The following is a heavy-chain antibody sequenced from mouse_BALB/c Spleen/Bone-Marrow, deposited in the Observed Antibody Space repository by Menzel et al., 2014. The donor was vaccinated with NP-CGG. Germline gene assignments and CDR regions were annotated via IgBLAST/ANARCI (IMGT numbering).Heavy chain of an antibody. CDR2: IWAGGST. CDR3: ARALYYYGSSYYTMDY. CDR1: RFSLTSYG. J-gene: IGHJ4*01. V-gene: IGHV2-9*02. Sequence: VQGVESGPGLVAPSQSLSIACTVSRFSLTSYGVHWVRQPPGKGLEWLGAIWAGGSTDYNSALMSRLSISKDNSKSQVFLKMNSLQTDDTAMYYCARALYYYGSSYYTMDYWGQGTSVIVSS. D-gene: IGHD1-1*01.